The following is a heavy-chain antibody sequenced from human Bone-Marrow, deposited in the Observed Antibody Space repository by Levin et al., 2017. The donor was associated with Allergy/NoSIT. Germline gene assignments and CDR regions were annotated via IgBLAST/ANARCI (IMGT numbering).Heavy chain of an antibody. J-gene: IGHJ4*02. CDR1: GFTFSMYV. V-gene: IGHV3-30*18. D-gene: IGHD3-16*01. CDR3: AKLPLGGDYVDY. Sequence: GGSLRLSCTASGFTFSMYVMHWVRQAPGKGLEWVATISYDESNKYYEDSVKGRFTISRDNSKNTLYLQMNSLGTEDTAVYYCAKLPLGGDYVDYWGQGTLVTVSS. CDR2: ISYDESNK.